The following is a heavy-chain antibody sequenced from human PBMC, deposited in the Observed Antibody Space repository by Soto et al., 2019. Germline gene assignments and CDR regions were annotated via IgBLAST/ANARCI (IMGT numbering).Heavy chain of an antibody. CDR1: GNTLTSYD. CDR3: ARGRASGSYYLLDY. Sequence: GASVKVSCKASGNTLTSYDINWVRQATGHGLEWMGWINPNSGSIGYAQKFQGRVTMTRDTAIRTAYMEVSRLRSDDTAVYYCARGRASGSYYLLDYWGQGTLVTVSS. D-gene: IGHD3-10*01. CDR2: INPNSGSI. V-gene: IGHV1-8*01. J-gene: IGHJ4*02.